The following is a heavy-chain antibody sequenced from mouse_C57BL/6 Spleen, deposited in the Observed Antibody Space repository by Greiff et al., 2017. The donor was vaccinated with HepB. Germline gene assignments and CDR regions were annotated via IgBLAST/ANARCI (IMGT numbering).Heavy chain of an antibody. V-gene: IGHV1-50*01. J-gene: IGHJ4*01. D-gene: IGHD2-4*01. CDR2: IDPSDSYT. Sequence: VQLQQPGAELVKPGASVKLSCKASGYTFTSYWMQWVKQRPGQGLEWIGEIDPSDSYTNYNQKFKGKATLTVDTSSSTAYMQLSSLTSEDSAVYYCARLRLRLDAMDYWGQGTSVTVSS. CDR1: GYTFTSYW. CDR3: ARLRLRLDAMDY.